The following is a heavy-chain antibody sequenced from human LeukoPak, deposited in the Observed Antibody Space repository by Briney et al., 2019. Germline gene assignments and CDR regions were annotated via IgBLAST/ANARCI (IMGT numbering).Heavy chain of an antibody. J-gene: IGHJ5*02. Sequence: GGSLRLSCAASGFTFSTYSMNWVRQAPGKGLEWVSGISGSGGSTYYADSVKGRFTISRDNSKNTLYLQMISLRAEDTAVYYCAKDRYSNYGNWFDPWGQGTLVTVFS. CDR1: GFTFSTYS. CDR2: ISGSGGST. V-gene: IGHV3-23*01. D-gene: IGHD4-11*01. CDR3: AKDRYSNYGNWFDP.